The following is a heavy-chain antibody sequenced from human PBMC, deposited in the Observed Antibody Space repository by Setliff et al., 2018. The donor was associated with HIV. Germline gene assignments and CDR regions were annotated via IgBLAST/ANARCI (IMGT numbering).Heavy chain of an antibody. CDR1: GGSISSYY. J-gene: IGHJ4*02. V-gene: IGHV4-4*07. Sequence: SETLSLTCSVSGGSISSYYWSWIRQPAGKGLEWVGRMFVGESPNYNPSLKSRLSISVDTSKRQFSLKLTSVTAADTAVYYCARGLYGSGSFFFDSWGRGTLVTVSS. D-gene: IGHD3-10*01. CDR2: MFVGESP. CDR3: ARGLYGSGSFFFDS.